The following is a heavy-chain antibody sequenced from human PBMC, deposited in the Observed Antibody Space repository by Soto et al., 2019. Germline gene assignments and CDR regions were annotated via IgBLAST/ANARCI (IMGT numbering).Heavy chain of an antibody. J-gene: IGHJ4*02. CDR3: ARANPQYVYFDS. D-gene: IGHD1-20*01. CDR2: ITPIIDIP. Sequence: QVQLVQSGAEVKRPGSSVKVSCRTSGGTFNTYSISWVRQAPGQGLEWMGRITPIIDIPTYAQNFQGRVSISADKSTSTAYMQLTNLRFEDTAMYFCARANPQYVYFDSLGKGTLVTVSS. CDR1: GGTFNTYS. V-gene: IGHV1-69*02.